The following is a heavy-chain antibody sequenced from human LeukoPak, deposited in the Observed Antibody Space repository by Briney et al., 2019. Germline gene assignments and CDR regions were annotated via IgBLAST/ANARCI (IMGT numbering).Heavy chain of an antibody. Sequence: TGGSLRLSCAASGFTFSSYAMHWVRQAPGKGLEWVTVISYDGSNKYYADSVKGRFTISRDNAKNSLYLQMNSLRAEDTAVYYCARDWLVREYYYYGMDVWGRGTTVTVSS. CDR3: ARDWLVREYYYYGMDV. CDR1: GFTFSSYA. D-gene: IGHD6-19*01. V-gene: IGHV3-30-3*01. CDR2: ISYDGSNK. J-gene: IGHJ6*02.